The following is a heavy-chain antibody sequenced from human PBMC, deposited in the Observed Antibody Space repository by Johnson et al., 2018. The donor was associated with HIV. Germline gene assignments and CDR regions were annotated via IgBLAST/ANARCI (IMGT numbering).Heavy chain of an antibody. CDR1: GFTFSNVW. V-gene: IGHV3-15*01. CDR2: IKRRTDRGTT. D-gene: IGHD1-26*01. CDR3: ATDVPSAPYYNAFDI. J-gene: IGHJ3*02. Sequence: VQLVESGGGLVQPGGSLRLSCAASGFTFSNVWMHWVRQAPGKGLEWVARIKRRTDRGTTDHAAPVKGRFSISRDDSKNTLYLQMNSLKTEDTAVYYCATDVPSAPYYNAFDIWGQGTMVTVSS.